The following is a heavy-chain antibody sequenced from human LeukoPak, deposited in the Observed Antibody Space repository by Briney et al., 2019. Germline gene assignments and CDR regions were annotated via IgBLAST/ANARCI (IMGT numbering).Heavy chain of an antibody. D-gene: IGHD5-18*01. V-gene: IGHV4-61*02. CDR2: IYTSGST. CDR1: GGSLSSGSYY. J-gene: IGHJ4*02. CDR3: ARVKDTAMGV. Sequence: PSETLSLTCTVSGGSLSSGSYYWSWIRQPAGKGLEWIGRIYTSGSTNYNPSLKSRVTISVDTSKNQFSLKLSSVTAADTAVYYCARVKDTAMGVWGQGTLVTVSS.